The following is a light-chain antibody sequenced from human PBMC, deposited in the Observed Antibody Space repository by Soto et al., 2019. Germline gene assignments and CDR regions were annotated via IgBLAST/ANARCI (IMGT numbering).Light chain of an antibody. Sequence: DIQMTEAPSSLSEYVGDGVTITCRASQSISSYLNWYQQKPGKAPKLLIYAASNLQSGVPSRFSGSGSGTDFTLTISSLQPEDFATYYCQQSYSTPISFGQGTRLEI. CDR3: QQSYSTPIS. J-gene: IGKJ5*01. CDR2: AAS. V-gene: IGKV1-39*01. CDR1: QSISSY.